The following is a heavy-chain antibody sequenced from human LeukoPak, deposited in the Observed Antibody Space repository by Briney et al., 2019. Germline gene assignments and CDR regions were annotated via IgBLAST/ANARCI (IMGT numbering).Heavy chain of an antibody. CDR2: ISGSGGSK. Sequence: GGYLTFNCSASTFTFSSIAMSRLPPAQGMGLEWVLAISGSGGSKYYADSVKGRFTISRDNSKNTLDLQMNSLRAEDTAVYYCAKDEDGYDAFDIWGQGTMVTVSS. CDR3: AKDEDGYDAFDI. J-gene: IGHJ3*02. CDR1: TFTFSSIA. D-gene: IGHD5-24*01. V-gene: IGHV3-23*01.